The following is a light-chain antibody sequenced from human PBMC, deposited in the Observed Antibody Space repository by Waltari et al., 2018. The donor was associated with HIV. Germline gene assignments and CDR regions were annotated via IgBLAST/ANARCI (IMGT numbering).Light chain of an antibody. V-gene: IGLV2-14*03. CDR2: DVS. Sequence: QSALPQPASVSGSPGQSITISCTGTNSDIGGHNSLAWYQHHPGKAPQLLIYDVSNRPSGVSDRFSGSKSGNTASLTISGLQAEDEADYYCKSSTSRSTPCVFGSGTKVTVL. CDR1: NSDIGGHNS. J-gene: IGLJ1*01. CDR3: KSSTSRSTPCV.